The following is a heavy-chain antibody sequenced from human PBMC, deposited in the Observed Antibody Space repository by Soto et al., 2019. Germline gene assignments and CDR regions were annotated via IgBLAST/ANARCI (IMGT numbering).Heavy chain of an antibody. Sequence: GESLKISCKGSGYSFSSYWIGWVRQMPGKGLEWMGIIYPGDSDTRYSPSFQGQVTISADKSINTAYLQWSSLKAPDTAMFYCARHPHPLKWWTGSYSLRFDYWGQGPLVTVSS. J-gene: IGHJ4*02. CDR2: IYPGDSDT. D-gene: IGHD1-26*01. CDR3: ARHPHPLKWWTGSYSLRFDY. V-gene: IGHV5-51*01. CDR1: GYSFSSYW.